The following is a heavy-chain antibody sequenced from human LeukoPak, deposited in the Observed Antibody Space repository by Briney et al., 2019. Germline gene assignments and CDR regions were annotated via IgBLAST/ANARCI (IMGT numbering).Heavy chain of an antibody. CDR1: GFTFSTYA. J-gene: IGHJ4*02. CDR3: AKVGEQLVDYFDY. D-gene: IGHD6-6*01. CDR2: ISYDGSSK. V-gene: IGHV3-30*04. Sequence: GGSLRLSCAASGFTFSTYAMHWVRQAPGKGLEWVAVISYDGSSKYYADSVKGRFTISRDNSKNTLYLQMNSLRAEDTAVYYCAKVGEQLVDYFDYWGQGTLVTVSS.